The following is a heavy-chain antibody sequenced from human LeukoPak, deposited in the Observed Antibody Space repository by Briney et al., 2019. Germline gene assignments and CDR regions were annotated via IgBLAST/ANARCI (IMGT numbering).Heavy chain of an antibody. CDR1: VYTFTCYG. CDR2: ISAYTGNT. J-gene: IGHJ4*02. Sequence: ASVKVSCKASVYTFTCYGISWLRQAPAQGLEGMGLISAYTGNTNYAQKLQGRVTMTTDTSTSTAYMELRSLRADDTAVYYCARGRGYSYGEIDYCGQGTLVTVSS. CDR3: ARGRGYSYGEIDY. V-gene: IGHV1-18*01. D-gene: IGHD5-18*01.